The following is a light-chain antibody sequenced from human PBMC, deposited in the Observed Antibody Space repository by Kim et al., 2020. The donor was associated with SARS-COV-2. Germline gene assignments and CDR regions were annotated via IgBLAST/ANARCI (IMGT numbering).Light chain of an antibody. J-gene: IGLJ2*01. CDR2: GKN. Sequence: SSELTQDPAVSVALGQTVRITYRGDSLRSYYATWYQQKAGQAPVLVIYGKNNRPSGIPDRFSGSSSGNTASLTITGAQAEDEADYYCKSRGASGNVVFGGGTQLTVL. V-gene: IGLV3-19*01. CDR3: KSRGASGNVV. CDR1: SLRSYY.